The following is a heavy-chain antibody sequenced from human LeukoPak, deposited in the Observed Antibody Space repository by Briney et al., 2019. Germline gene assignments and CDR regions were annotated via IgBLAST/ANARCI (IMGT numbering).Heavy chain of an antibody. CDR1: GFAFSNFG. CDR2: ISSSSSTI. D-gene: IGHD3-10*01. CDR3: ARDRANYYFDY. J-gene: IGHJ4*02. V-gene: IGHV3-48*01. Sequence: PGGSLGLSCAASGFAFSNFGMTWVRQAPGKGLEWISYISSSSSTIYYADSVKGRFTISRDNAKNSLYLQMNSLRAEDTAVYYCARDRANYYFDYWGQGTLVTVSS.